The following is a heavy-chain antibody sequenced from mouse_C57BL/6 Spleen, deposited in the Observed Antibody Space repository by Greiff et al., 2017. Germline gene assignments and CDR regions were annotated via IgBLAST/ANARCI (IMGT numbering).Heavy chain of an antibody. Sequence: VQLQQPGAELVKPGASVKLSCKASGYTFTSYWMHWVKQRPGRGLEWFGRFDPNSGGTKYNEKFKSKATLTVDKPSSTAYMQLSSLTSEDSAVYYCALCNGYYPFAYWGQGTLLTVSA. J-gene: IGHJ3*01. V-gene: IGHV1-72*01. CDR1: GYTFTSYW. D-gene: IGHD2-3*01. CDR2: FDPNSGGT. CDR3: ALCNGYYPFAY.